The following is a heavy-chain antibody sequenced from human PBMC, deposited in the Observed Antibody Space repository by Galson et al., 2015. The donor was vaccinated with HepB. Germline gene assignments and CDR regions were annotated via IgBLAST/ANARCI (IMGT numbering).Heavy chain of an antibody. V-gene: IGHV3-74*03. Sequence: SLRLSCAASGFTFRNYWMHWVRQAPGKGLVWVSRVDSDGSSTEYAASVKGRFTISRDNAKNTLYLQMNSLSAEDTAVYYCARDANIGAAGKLYDHWGQGTLVIVSS. CDR2: VDSDGSST. J-gene: IGHJ4*02. CDR1: GFTFRNYW. D-gene: IGHD6-25*01. CDR3: ARDANIGAAGKLYDH.